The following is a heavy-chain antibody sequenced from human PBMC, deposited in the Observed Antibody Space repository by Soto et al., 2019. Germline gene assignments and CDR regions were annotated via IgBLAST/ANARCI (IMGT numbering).Heavy chain of an antibody. CDR1: GGTFSSYA. D-gene: IGHD1-26*01. Sequence: ASVKVSCKASGGTFSSYAISWVRQAPGQGLEWMGWISANNGKTNYAQKLQGRVTMTTDTSTSTAYMELRSLRSDDTAVYYCASGGSSPRLGWFDPWGQGTLVTVSS. CDR2: ISANNGKT. CDR3: ASGGSSPRLGWFDP. V-gene: IGHV1-18*01. J-gene: IGHJ5*02.